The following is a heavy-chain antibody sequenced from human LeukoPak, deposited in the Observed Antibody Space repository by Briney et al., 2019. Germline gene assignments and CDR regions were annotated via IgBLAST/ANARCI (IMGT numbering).Heavy chain of an antibody. CDR2: ISYDGSNK. V-gene: IGHV3-30*18. CDR1: GFTFSSYG. J-gene: IGHJ4*02. Sequence: GGSLRLSCAASGFTFSSYGMHWVRQAPGKGLEWVAVISYDGSNKYYADSVKGRFTISRDNSKNTLYLQMNSLRAEDTAVYYCAKGELHTAIVVLDYWGQGTLVTVSS. CDR3: AKGELHTAIVVLDY. D-gene: IGHD5-18*01.